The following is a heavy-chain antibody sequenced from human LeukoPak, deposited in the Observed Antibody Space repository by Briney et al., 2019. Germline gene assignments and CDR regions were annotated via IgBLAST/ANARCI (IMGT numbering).Heavy chain of an antibody. CDR1: GFSFNTYN. CDR3: ARDGNYYDGGAYYDAFDL. D-gene: IGHD3-22*01. Sequence: PGRSLRLSCAASGFSFNTYNMNWVRQAPGKGLEWVSSISNSGTYISYADSLKGRFTISRDNGKKALYLQVSSLRAEDTAVYYCARDGNYYDGGAYYDAFDLWGQGTMVIVSS. V-gene: IGHV3-21*01. CDR2: ISNSGTYI. J-gene: IGHJ3*01.